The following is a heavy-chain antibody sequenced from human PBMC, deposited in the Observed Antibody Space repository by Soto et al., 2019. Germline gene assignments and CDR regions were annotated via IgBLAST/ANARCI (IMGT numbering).Heavy chain of an antibody. J-gene: IGHJ4*02. CDR1: GFTFSSVG. D-gene: IGHD3-22*01. Sequence: PWWSLTLSCAASGFTFSSVGMHWFRQAPGKGLEWVAVIWYDGSKKYYADSVKGRFTISRDNSKNTLYLQMNSLRAEDTAVYYCATENYYDSSGYYSNFDYWGQGTLVTVSS. V-gene: IGHV3-33*01. CDR2: IWYDGSKK. CDR3: ATENYYDSSGYYSNFDY.